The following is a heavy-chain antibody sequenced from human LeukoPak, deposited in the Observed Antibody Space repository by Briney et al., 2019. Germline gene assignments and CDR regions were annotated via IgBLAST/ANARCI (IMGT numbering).Heavy chain of an antibody. V-gene: IGHV3-74*01. CDR1: GFTFSSYW. CDR3: ARASTYHYDWFDP. J-gene: IGHJ5*02. Sequence: PRGSLRLSCAASGFTFSSYWMHWVRQAPGKGLVWASRVNTDGRTTSHADSVKGRFTISRENAKNTLYLQMNSLRAEDTAVYYCARASTYHYDWFDPWGQGTLVTVSS. D-gene: IGHD2-2*01. CDR2: VNTDGRTT.